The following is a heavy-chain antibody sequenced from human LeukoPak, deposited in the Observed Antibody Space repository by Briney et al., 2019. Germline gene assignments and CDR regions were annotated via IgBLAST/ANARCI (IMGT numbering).Heavy chain of an antibody. Sequence: SETLSLTCTVSGGSISSGSYYWSWIGQPAGKGLEWIGRIYTSGSTNYNPSLKSRVTISVDTSKNQFSLKLSSVTAADTAVYYCARDPYYDFWSDYYSPAFDIWGQGTMVTVSS. D-gene: IGHD3-3*01. CDR2: IYTSGST. CDR1: GGSISSGSYY. CDR3: ARDPYYDFWSDYYSPAFDI. J-gene: IGHJ3*02. V-gene: IGHV4-61*02.